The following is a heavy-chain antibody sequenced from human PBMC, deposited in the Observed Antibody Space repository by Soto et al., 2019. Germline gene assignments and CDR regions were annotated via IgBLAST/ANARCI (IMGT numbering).Heavy chain of an antibody. V-gene: IGHV2-5*02. CDR1: GFSLSTTGVG. CDR3: VQSRCGGDCLQSYSSHSYYGLDV. D-gene: IGHD2-21*01. J-gene: IGHJ6*02. Sequence: QMTLKESGPTLVKPTQTLTLTCTFSGFSLSTTGVGVGWIRQPPGKALEWLALIYWDDDKRYNPSLKSRLTITKDTSKNQVVLTITHMDPVDTATYYCVQSRCGGDCLQSYSSHSYYGLDVWGQGTTVTVSS. CDR2: IYWDDDK.